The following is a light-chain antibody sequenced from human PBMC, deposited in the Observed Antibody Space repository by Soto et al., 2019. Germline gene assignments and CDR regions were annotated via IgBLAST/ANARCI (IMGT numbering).Light chain of an antibody. Sequence: IVLTQSPGTLSLSPGERATLSCRASQSVSSTYLAWYQQKPGQALRLLISGASSRSTGIPDRFSGSGSGTDFTLTITRLEPEDFAVYYCQQYGSSPKTFGQGTKVDIK. CDR1: QSVSSTY. V-gene: IGKV3-20*01. J-gene: IGKJ1*01. CDR3: QQYGSSPKT. CDR2: GAS.